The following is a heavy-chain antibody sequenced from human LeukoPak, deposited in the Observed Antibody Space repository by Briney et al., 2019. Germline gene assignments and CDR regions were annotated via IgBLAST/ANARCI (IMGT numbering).Heavy chain of an antibody. CDR3: ARVEGTVTTGYDL. J-gene: IGHJ2*01. CDR2: IIPILGIA. D-gene: IGHD4-17*01. Sequence: VASVKVSCKASGYTFTGYYMHWVRQAPGQGLEWMGRIIPILGIANYAQKFQGRVTITADKSTSTAYMELSSLRSEDTAVYYCARVEGTVTTGYDLWGRGTLVTVSS. CDR1: GYTFTGYY. V-gene: IGHV1-69*04.